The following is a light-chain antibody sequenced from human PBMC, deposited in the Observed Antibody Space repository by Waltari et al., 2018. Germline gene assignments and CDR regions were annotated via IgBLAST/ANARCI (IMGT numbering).Light chain of an antibody. Sequence: QSVLTQPPSASGTPGQRVTISCSGSSSNNGSNYGYWYQQLPGTAPKLLLYRNNQRPSGAPVRVSGSKSGSSDSLAISGLRAEDEADYYCDAWDDSLSGLVFGGGTKLTVL. J-gene: IGLJ2*01. V-gene: IGLV1-47*01. CDR2: RNN. CDR1: SSNNGSNY. CDR3: DAWDDSLSGLV.